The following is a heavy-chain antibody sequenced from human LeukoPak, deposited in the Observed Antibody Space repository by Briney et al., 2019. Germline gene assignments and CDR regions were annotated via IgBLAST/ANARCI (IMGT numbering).Heavy chain of an antibody. J-gene: IGHJ6*04. D-gene: IGHD3-10*02. V-gene: IGHV4-39*01. Sequence: KPSETLSLTCTVSGGSISSSSYYWGWIRQPPGKGLEWIGSIYYSGSTYYNQSPKSRVTISVDTSKNQFSLRLSSVTAADTAVYYCAELGITMIGGVWGKGTTVTISS. CDR1: GGSISSSSYY. CDR2: IYYSGST. CDR3: AELGITMIGGV.